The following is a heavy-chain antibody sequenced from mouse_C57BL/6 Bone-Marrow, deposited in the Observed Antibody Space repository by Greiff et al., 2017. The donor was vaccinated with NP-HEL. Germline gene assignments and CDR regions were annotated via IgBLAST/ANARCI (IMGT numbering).Heavy chain of an antibody. CDR3: TTGSTMITTGYYFDY. CDR2: IDPENGDT. CDR1: GFNIKDDY. D-gene: IGHD2-4*01. J-gene: IGHJ2*01. V-gene: IGHV14-4*01. Sequence: DVQLQQSGAELVRPGASVKLSCTASGFNIKDDYMHWVKQRPEQGLEWIGWIDPENGDTEYASKFQGKATITADTSSNTAYLQLSSLTSEDTAVYYCTTGSTMITTGYYFDYWGQGTTLTVSS.